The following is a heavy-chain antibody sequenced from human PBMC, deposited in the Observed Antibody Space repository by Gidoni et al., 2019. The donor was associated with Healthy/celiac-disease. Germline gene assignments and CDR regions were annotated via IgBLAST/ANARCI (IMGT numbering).Heavy chain of an antibody. CDR2: ISGSGGST. CDR3: ATDSSGYYSFYY. CDR1: GFTFSSYA. J-gene: IGHJ4*02. V-gene: IGHV3-23*01. D-gene: IGHD3-22*01. Sequence: EVQLLESGGGLVQPGGSLRLSCAASGFTFSSYAMSWVRQAPGKGLEWVSAISGSGGSTYYADSVKGRFTISRDNSKNTLYLQMNSLRAEDTAVYYCATDSSGYYSFYYWGQGTLVTVSS.